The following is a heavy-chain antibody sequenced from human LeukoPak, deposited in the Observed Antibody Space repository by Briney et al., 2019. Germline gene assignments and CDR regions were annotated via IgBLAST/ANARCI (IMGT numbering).Heavy chain of an antibody. D-gene: IGHD3-22*01. CDR3: AREGLFVRELLLPDAFDI. V-gene: IGHV3-21*01. CDR1: GFTFSSYS. CDR2: ISSSSSDI. Sequence: GGSLRLSCAASGFTFSSYSMNWVRQAPGKGLEWVSSISSSSSDIYYADSVKGRFTISRDNAKNSLYLQMNSLRAEDTAVYYCAREGLFVRELLLPDAFDIWGQGTMVTVSS. J-gene: IGHJ3*02.